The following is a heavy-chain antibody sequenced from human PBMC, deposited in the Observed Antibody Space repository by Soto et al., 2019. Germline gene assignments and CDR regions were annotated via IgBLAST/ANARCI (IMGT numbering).Heavy chain of an antibody. Sequence: PSETLSLTCTVSGGSISSSSYYWGWIRQPPGKGLEWIGSIYYSGSTYYNPSLKRRATISVDTSKNQFSLKLSSVTAADKAVYYCAGTRIAVGGTYYYYYGMDVWGQGTTVTVSS. CDR3: AGTRIAVGGTYYYYYGMDV. CDR2: IYYSGST. D-gene: IGHD6-19*01. V-gene: IGHV4-39*01. CDR1: GGSISSSSYY. J-gene: IGHJ6*02.